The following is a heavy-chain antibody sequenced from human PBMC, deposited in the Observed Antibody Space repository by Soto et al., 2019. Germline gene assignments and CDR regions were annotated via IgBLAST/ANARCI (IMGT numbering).Heavy chain of an antibody. CDR1: GGSFSGYY. Sequence: SSETLSLTCAVYGGSFSGYYWSWIRQPPGKGLEWIGEINLSGRTNYNPSLKSRVTTSVDKSKNQFSLKLSSVTAADTAVYYCARAGDSSGYAQPWGQGTQVTVSS. D-gene: IGHD3-22*01. CDR3: ARAGDSSGYAQP. J-gene: IGHJ5*02. V-gene: IGHV4-34*01. CDR2: INLSGRT.